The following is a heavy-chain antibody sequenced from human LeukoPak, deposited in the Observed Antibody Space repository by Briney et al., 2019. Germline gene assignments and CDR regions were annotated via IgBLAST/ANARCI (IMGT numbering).Heavy chain of an antibody. D-gene: IGHD1-26*01. V-gene: IGHV3-23*01. J-gene: IGHJ4*02. Sequence: GGSLRLSCAASGITASSYAMTWVRQAPGKGLEWVSSISGSGDRTMYADSVKGRFTISRDNFKNTLYLQMNSLRAEDTAVYHCARDGGSYLQPADYWGQGTLVTVSS. CDR1: GITASSYA. CDR3: ARDGGSYLQPADY. CDR2: ISGSGDRT.